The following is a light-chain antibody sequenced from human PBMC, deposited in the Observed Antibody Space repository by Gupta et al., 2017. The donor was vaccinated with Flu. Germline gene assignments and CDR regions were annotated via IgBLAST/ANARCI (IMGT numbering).Light chain of an antibody. V-gene: IGLV1-44*01. Sequence: RVTISCSGSSYNIGSNTVNWYQQLAGTAPKVLIYNDNKRPSGVPDRFSASKSGTSASLAVSGLQSEDEADYYCAAWDDSLSGGLFGGGTKLTVL. CDR1: SYNIGSNT. CDR2: NDN. CDR3: AAWDDSLSGGL. J-gene: IGLJ3*02.